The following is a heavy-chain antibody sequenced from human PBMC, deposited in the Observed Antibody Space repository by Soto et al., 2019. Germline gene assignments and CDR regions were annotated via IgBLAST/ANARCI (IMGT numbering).Heavy chain of an antibody. J-gene: IGHJ4*02. D-gene: IGHD5-18*01. CDR3: VRLRYGEAAGNFDF. CDR1: GFRFDGHA. CDR2: LGWASGGI. V-gene: IGHV3-9*01. Sequence: EVQLVESGGGLVQPGRSLRLSCVASGFRFDGHAMHWVRQTPGKGLEWVSGLGWASGGIDYAAFVKCRFTVSREDGKNFLYLQLKSRKVEDTAFYYCVRLRYGEAAGNFDFCGQGILVTVSS.